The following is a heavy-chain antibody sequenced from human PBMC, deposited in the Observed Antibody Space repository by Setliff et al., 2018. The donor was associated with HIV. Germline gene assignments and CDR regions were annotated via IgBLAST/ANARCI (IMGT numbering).Heavy chain of an antibody. J-gene: IGHJ6*02. CDR1: GFTFSDYY. V-gene: IGHV3-11*04. CDR2: ISSSSTI. CDR3: ATLPSRDMDV. Sequence: GGSLRLSCAASGFTFSDYYMNWVPQAPGKGLEWVSSISSSSTIYYADSVKGRFTISRDNAKNSLYLQMNSLRAEDTAVYYCATLPSRDMDVWGQGTTVTVSS. D-gene: IGHD3-10*01.